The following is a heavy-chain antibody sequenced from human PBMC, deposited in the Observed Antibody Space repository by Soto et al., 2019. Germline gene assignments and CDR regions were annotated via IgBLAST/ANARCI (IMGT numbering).Heavy chain of an antibody. D-gene: IGHD4-17*01. CDR2: ISRSSSYI. CDR1: GFTFSSYS. J-gene: IGHJ4*02. Sequence: PGGSLRLSCAAPGFTFSSYSMNWVRQAPGKGLEWVSSISRSSSYIYYADSVKGRFTISRDNSKNPLYLQMNSLGAEDTAVYYCAKFRLDDYGDPDKLSPLFDYWGQGTLVTVSS. CDR3: AKFRLDDYGDPDKLSPLFDY. V-gene: IGHV3-21*01.